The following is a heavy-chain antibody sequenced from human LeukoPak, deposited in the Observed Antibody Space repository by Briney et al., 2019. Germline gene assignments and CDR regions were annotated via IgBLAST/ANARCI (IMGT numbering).Heavy chain of an antibody. Sequence: PSETLSLTCTVSGGSISSSPYYWGWIRQPPGKGLEWIGSIYYSGITYYSPSLKSRVTISVDTSKNQFSLKLSSVTAADTAVYYCARGGRIKYVFDYWGQGTLVTVSS. CDR1: GGSISSSPYY. D-gene: IGHD2/OR15-2a*01. V-gene: IGHV4-39*01. CDR2: IYYSGIT. CDR3: ARGGRIKYVFDY. J-gene: IGHJ4*02.